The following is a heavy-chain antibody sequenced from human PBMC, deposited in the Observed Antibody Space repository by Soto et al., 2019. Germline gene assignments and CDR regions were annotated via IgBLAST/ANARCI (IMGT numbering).Heavy chain of an antibody. CDR2: IYTSGST. CDR1: GGSISSYY. J-gene: IGHJ6*02. CDR3: ARVARFXGSGSYSLKGYYYGMDV. D-gene: IGHD3-10*01. V-gene: IGHV4-4*07. Sequence: PSETLSLTCTVSGGSISSYYWSWIRQPAGKGLEWIGRIYTSGSTNYNPSLKSRVTMSVDTSKNQFSLKLSSVTAADTAVYYCARVARFXGSGSYSLKGYYYGMDVWGQGTTVTVSS.